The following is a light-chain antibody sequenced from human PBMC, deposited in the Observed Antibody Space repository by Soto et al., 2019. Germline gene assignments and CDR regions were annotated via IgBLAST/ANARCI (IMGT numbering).Light chain of an antibody. CDR2: GAS. V-gene: IGKV3D-7*01. Sequence: EIGLTQSPSTVSLSPGERDTLSCRASQSVSSSYLAWYQQKPGQAPRLLFYGASTGATGLPARFSGSGSGTEFTLTINSLQAEDCAVYYCQQYYNWPRTFGQGTRLEI. J-gene: IGKJ5*01. CDR3: QQYYNWPRT. CDR1: QSVSSSY.